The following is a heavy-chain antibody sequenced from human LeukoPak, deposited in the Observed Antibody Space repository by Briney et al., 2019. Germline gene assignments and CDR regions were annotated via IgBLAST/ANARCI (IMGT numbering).Heavy chain of an antibody. Sequence: PGGSLRLSCAASGLTFSTYDMHWVRQAPGKGLEWVAVVSYDGSNIYHAASVQGRFTISRDNSKNTLYLQMNSLRAEDTAVYYCAKSLDAQAVADPFDYWGQGTLVTVSS. J-gene: IGHJ4*02. CDR3: AKSLDAQAVADPFDY. CDR2: VSYDGSNI. CDR1: GLTFSTYD. D-gene: IGHD6-19*01. V-gene: IGHV3-30*18.